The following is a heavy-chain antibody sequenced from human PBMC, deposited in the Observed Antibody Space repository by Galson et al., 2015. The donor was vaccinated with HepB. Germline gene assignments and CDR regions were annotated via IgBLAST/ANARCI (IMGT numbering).Heavy chain of an antibody. J-gene: IGHJ6*02. CDR2: INPNSGGT. D-gene: IGHD6-6*01. V-gene: IGHV1-2*02. Sequence: QAPGQGLEWMGWINPNSGGTNYAQKFQGRVTMTRDTSISTAYMELSRLRSDDTAVYYCAREVAARYYYYGMDVWGQGTTVTVSS. CDR3: AREVAARYYYYGMDV.